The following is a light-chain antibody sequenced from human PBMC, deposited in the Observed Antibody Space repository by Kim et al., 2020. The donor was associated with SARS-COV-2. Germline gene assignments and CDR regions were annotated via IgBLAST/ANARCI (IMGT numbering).Light chain of an antibody. J-gene: IGKJ2*01. Sequence: SASLGNRVPIPCRASENINTWLAWYQQKPGKAPNLLIYLASTLETGVPPRFSGSGSGTEFTLTINSLQPDDFATYYCQHYSRFPYTFGQGTKLEI. CDR3: QHYSRFPYT. CDR1: ENINTW. V-gene: IGKV1-5*03. CDR2: LAS.